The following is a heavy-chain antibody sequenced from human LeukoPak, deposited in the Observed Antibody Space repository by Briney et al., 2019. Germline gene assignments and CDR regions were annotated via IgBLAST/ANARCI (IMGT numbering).Heavy chain of an antibody. V-gene: IGHV1-2*02. D-gene: IGHD3-10*01. CDR2: INPNSGGT. Sequence: ASVKVSCKASGYTFTGYYMHWVRQAPGQGLEWMGWINPNSGGTNYAQKFQGRVTMTRDMSTSTVYMELSSLRSEDTAVYYCARGATSIAARDEAYYYGSGSFNWFDPWGQGTLVTVSS. J-gene: IGHJ5*02. CDR3: ARGATSIAARDEAYYYGSGSFNWFDP. CDR1: GYTFTGYY.